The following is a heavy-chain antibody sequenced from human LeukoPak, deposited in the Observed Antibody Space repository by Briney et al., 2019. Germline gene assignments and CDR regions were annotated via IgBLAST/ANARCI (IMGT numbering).Heavy chain of an antibody. J-gene: IGHJ6*04. Sequence: GGSLRLSCAASGFTFSSYDMHWVRQATGKGLEWVPAIGTAGDPYYPGSVKGRFTISRENAKNSLYLQMNSLRAGDTAVYYCARGSLSSGWFYYYGMDVWGKGTTVTVSS. CDR2: IGTAGDP. V-gene: IGHV3-13*05. CDR3: ARGSLSSGWFYYYGMDV. CDR1: GFTFSSYD. D-gene: IGHD6-19*01.